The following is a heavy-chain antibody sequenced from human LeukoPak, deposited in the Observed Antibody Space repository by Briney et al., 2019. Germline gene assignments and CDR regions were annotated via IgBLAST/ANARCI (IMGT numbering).Heavy chain of an antibody. D-gene: IGHD1-26*01. Sequence: GGSLRLSCAASGFTVSSNYMSWVRQAPGKGLEWVSVIYSGGSTYYADSVKGRFTISRDNSKNTLYLQMNSLRAEDTAVYYCARTKWEQNWFDPWGQGTLVTVSS. V-gene: IGHV3-53*01. J-gene: IGHJ5*02. CDR1: GFTVSSNY. CDR3: ARTKWEQNWFDP. CDR2: IYSGGST.